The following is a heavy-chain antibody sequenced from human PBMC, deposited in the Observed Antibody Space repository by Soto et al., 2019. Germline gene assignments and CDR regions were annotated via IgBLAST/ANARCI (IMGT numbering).Heavy chain of an antibody. Sequence: EVQLLESGGGLVQPGGSLRLSCAASGFTFSSYAMSWVRQAPGKGLEWVSAISGSGGSTYYADSVKGRFTISRDNSKNTLYLQMNSLRAEESAVYYWAKLGQQLVGVYWGQGTLVTVSS. D-gene: IGHD6-13*01. V-gene: IGHV3-23*01. J-gene: IGHJ4*02. CDR1: GFTFSSYA. CDR2: ISGSGGST. CDR3: AKLGQQLVGVY.